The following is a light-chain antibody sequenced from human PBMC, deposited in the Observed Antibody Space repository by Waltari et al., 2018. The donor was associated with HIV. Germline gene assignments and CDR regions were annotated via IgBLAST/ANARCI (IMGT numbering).Light chain of an antibody. CDR2: SNT. J-gene: IGLJ3*02. V-gene: IGLV1-44*01. CDR3: AAWDDSLNGLWV. CDR1: SSNFGSNT. Sequence: QSVLTQPPSASGTPGQRVTISCSGSSSNFGSNTVNWYQQLPGTAPKLLIYSNTQLPSGVPDRFSGSKSGTSASLAISGLQSDDEADYYCAAWDDSLNGLWVFGGGTKLTVL.